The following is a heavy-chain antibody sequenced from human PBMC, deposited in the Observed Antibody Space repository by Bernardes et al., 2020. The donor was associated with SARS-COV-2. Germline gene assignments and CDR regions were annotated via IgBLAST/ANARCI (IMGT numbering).Heavy chain of an antibody. CDR1: GDSISSYY. CDR3: ARGGYSRSWYGNYNWFDP. D-gene: IGHD6-13*01. J-gene: IGHJ5*02. CDR2: IDNSGNS. V-gene: IGHV4-59*12. Sequence: SETLSLTCAVSGDSISSYYWNWIRQTPGKGLEWIGHIDNSGNSKYNPSLRSRITISMDTSWNQFSLKLTSVTAADTAVYYCARGGYSRSWYGNYNWFDPWGQGTLVTVSS.